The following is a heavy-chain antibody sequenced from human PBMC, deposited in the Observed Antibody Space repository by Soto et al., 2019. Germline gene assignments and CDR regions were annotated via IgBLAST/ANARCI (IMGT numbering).Heavy chain of an antibody. D-gene: IGHD3-10*01. V-gene: IGHV1-69*02. CDR2: INPILSMS. CDR1: GDTFTFYS. CDR3: ASSYGSGYRAFDY. J-gene: IGHJ4*02. Sequence: QVQLVQSGAEVKRPGSSVKVSCKASGDTFTFYSINWVRQAPGLLLEWMGRINPILSMSNDAQRFQGRVTMTADKSTSTAYMELSSLRSEDTAIYYCASSYGSGYRAFDYWGQGAMVTVSS.